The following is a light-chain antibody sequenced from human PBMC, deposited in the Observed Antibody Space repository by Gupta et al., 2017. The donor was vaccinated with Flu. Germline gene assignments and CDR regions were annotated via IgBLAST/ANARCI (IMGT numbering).Light chain of an antibody. CDR3: QAWDRGTCG. Sequence: SYDLTQPPAVSVFPGQTATITCSGHKLGDIYVSWYQQKPGQSPVLVLYHDAQRPSGIPERISGSNSGNTATLTITETQAVDEDDYYCQAWDRGTCGFGGGTKLTVL. V-gene: IGLV3-1*01. CDR1: KLGDIY. J-gene: IGLJ2*01. CDR2: HDA.